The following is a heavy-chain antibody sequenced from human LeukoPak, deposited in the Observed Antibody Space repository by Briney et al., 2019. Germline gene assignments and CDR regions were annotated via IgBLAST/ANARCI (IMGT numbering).Heavy chain of an antibody. CDR1: GFTFDDYA. D-gene: IGHD4/OR15-4a*01. J-gene: IGHJ4*02. Sequence: GGSLRLSCAASGFTFDDYAMHWVRQAPGKGLEWVSGISWNSGSIGYADSVKGRFTISRDNAKNSLYLQMNSLRAEDTAVYYCARDMAGANCVDYWGQGTLVTVSS. V-gene: IGHV3-9*01. CDR3: ARDMAGANCVDY. CDR2: ISWNSGSI.